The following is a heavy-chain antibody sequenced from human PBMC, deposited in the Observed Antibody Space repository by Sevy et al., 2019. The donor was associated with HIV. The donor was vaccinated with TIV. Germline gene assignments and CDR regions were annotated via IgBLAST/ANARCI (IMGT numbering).Heavy chain of an antibody. J-gene: IGHJ6*02. CDR1: GYTFTSYG. CDR2: ISAYNGNT. V-gene: IGHV1-18*01. CDR3: ARDFVGSGSLHYYYGMDV. Sequence: ASVKVSCKASGYTFTSYGISWVRQAPGQGLEWMGWISAYNGNTNYAQKLQDRVTMTTDTSTSTAYMELRSLRSDDTAVYYCARDFVGSGSLHYYYGMDVWGQGTTVTVSS. D-gene: IGHD3-10*01.